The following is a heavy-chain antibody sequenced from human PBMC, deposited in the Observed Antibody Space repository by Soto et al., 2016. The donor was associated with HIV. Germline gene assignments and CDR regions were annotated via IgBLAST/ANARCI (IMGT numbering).Heavy chain of an antibody. J-gene: IGHJ4*02. D-gene: IGHD6-13*01. CDR2: IKSKTDGGTT. V-gene: IGHV3-15*01. CDR3: TTIAAAGGY. Sequence: EVQLVESGGDLVKPGGSLRLSCAASGFTFSIAWMSWVRQAPGKGLEWVGRIKSKTDGGTTDYAAPVKGRFTISRDDSKNTLFLQMNGLKIEDTAVYYCTTIAAAGGYWGQGALVTVSS. CDR1: GFTFSIAW.